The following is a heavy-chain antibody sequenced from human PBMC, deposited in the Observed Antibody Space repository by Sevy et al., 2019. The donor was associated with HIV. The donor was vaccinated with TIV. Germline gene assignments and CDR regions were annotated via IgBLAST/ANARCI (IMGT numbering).Heavy chain of an antibody. CDR3: VKGMDYYGSGSYYKIYGMDV. D-gene: IGHD3-10*01. Sequence: GGSLRLSCSASGFTFSSYAMHWVRQAPGKGLEYVSAISSNGGSTYYADSVKGRFTISRDNSKNTLYLQMSSLRAEDTAVYYCVKGMDYYGSGSYYKIYGMDVWGQGTTVTVSS. CDR2: ISSNGGST. J-gene: IGHJ6*02. CDR1: GFTFSSYA. V-gene: IGHV3-64D*06.